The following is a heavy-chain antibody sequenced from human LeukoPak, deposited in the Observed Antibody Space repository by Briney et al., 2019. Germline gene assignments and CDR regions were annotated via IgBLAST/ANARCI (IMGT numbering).Heavy chain of an antibody. J-gene: IGHJ6*03. CDR1: GGSISSYY. Sequence: SETLTLTCTVSGGSISSYYWSWIRQPAGKGLEWIGRIYTSGSTNYNPSLKSRVTMSVDTSKNQFSLKLSSVTAADTAVYYCARSPLLGSLEWLLGDYYYMDVWGKGTTVTVSS. D-gene: IGHD3-3*01. CDR2: IYTSGST. V-gene: IGHV4-4*07. CDR3: ARSPLLGSLEWLLGDYYYMDV.